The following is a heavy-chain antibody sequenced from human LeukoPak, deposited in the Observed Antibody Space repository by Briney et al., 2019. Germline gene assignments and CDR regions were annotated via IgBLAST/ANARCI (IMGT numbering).Heavy chain of an antibody. V-gene: IGHV4-61*02. Sequence: SETLSLTCTVSGGSISSGSYYWSWIRQPAGKGLEWIGRIYTSGSTNYNPSLKSRVTISVDTSKNQFSLKLSSVTAADTAVYYCARDPPIAVAVFDYWGQGTLVTVSS. CDR2: IYTSGST. CDR3: ARDPPIAVAVFDY. J-gene: IGHJ4*02. D-gene: IGHD6-19*01. CDR1: GGSISSGSYY.